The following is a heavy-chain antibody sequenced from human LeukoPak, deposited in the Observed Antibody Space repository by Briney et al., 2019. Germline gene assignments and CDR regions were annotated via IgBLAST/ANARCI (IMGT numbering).Heavy chain of an antibody. J-gene: IGHJ3*02. CDR1: GFTVSSNY. CDR3: TRANTVSIFGVIILDAFDI. CDR2: IYSGGST. Sequence: GGSLRLSCAASGFTVSSNYMSWVRQAPGKGLEWVSVIYSGGSTYYVDPVKGRFTISRDNSKNTLYLQMNSLRAEDTAVYYCTRANTVSIFGVIILDAFDIWGQGTMVTVSS. D-gene: IGHD3-3*01. V-gene: IGHV3-53*01.